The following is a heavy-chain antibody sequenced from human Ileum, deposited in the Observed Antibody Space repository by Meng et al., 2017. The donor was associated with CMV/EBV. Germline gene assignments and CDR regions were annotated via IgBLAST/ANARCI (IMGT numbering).Heavy chain of an antibody. J-gene: IGHJ5*02. CDR3: ARVSRWNYAADWFDP. D-gene: IGHD1-7*01. V-gene: IGHV6-1*01. CDR2: TYYRSKWYK. CDR1: VSSNSAA. Sequence: VSSNSAACNWLRQSPSRGLEWLGRTYYRSKWYKDYALSVKSRITIDPDTSKNQFSLQLNSVTPEDTAVYYCARVSRWNYAADWFDPWGQGTLVTVSS.